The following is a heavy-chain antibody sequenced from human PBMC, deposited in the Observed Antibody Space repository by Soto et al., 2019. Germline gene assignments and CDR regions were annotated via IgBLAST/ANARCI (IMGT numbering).Heavy chain of an antibody. Sequence: GWSLRLSCAVSGFTFSTYGMHWARQAPGKGLEWVAVIFHDGDNKYYAESVKGRFTISRDNSKNTLNLEMNRLRAEDTGVYYCARGWGCADYYDSTAFDYWGQGTVLTVSS. D-gene: IGHD3-22*01. CDR3: ARGWGCADYYDSTAFDY. V-gene: IGHV3-33*01. J-gene: IGHJ4*02. CDR2: IFHDGDNK. CDR1: GFTFSTYG.